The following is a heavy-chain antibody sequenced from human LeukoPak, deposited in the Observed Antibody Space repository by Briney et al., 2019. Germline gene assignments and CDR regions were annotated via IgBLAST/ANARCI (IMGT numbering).Heavy chain of an antibody. Sequence: SETLSLTCAVSGGSIRGYYWSWIRQSPGKGLEWIGYIYYGGSTSYNPSLKTRLTISVDTSKNQFSLKLNSVTAADTAVYYCARDWVPTVFAVAHAFDIWGQGTTVTVSS. CDR1: GGSIRGYY. CDR2: IYYGGST. J-gene: IGHJ3*02. CDR3: ARDWVPTVFAVAHAFDI. V-gene: IGHV4-59*01. D-gene: IGHD3-3*01.